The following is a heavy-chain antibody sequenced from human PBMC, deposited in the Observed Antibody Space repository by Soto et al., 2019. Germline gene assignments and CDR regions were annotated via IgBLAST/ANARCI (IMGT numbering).Heavy chain of an antibody. J-gene: IGHJ4*02. V-gene: IGHV4-59*01. CDR2: IYYSGST. CDR1: GGSISSYY. CDR3: ARARYGPYATSDY. D-gene: IGHD4-17*01. Sequence: PSETLSLTCTVSGGSISSYYWSWIRQPPGKGLEWIGYIYYSGSTNYNPSLKSRVTISVDTSKNQFSLKLSSVTAADTAVYYCARARYGPYATSDYWGQGPLVTLSS.